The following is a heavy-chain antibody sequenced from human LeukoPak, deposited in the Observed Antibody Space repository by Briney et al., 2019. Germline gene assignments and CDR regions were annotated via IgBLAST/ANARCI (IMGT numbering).Heavy chain of an antibody. V-gene: IGHV3-30*02. CDR1: GFTFSGYG. CDR2: IRYDGSNK. Sequence: PGGSLRLSCAASGFTFSGYGMHWVRQAPGKGLEWVAFIRYDGSNKYYADSVKGRFTISRDSSKNTLYLQMNSLRAEDTAVYYCAKDRIEMATIPDAFDIWGQGTMVTVSS. D-gene: IGHD5-24*01. CDR3: AKDRIEMATIPDAFDI. J-gene: IGHJ3*02.